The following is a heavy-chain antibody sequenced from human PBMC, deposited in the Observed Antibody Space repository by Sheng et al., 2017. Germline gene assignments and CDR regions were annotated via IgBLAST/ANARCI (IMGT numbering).Heavy chain of an antibody. CDR2: IIPIFGTA. Sequence: QVQLVQSGAEVKKPGSSVKVSCKASGGTFSSYAISWVRQAPGQGLEWMGGIIPIFGTANYAQKFQGRVTITADESTSTAYMKLSSLRSEDTAVYYCARNVHYDILTGGYYYYMDVWGQGTTVTVSS. V-gene: IGHV1-69*13. CDR1: GGTFSSYA. D-gene: IGHD3-9*01. CDR3: ARNVHYDILTGGYYYYMDV. J-gene: IGHJ6*03.